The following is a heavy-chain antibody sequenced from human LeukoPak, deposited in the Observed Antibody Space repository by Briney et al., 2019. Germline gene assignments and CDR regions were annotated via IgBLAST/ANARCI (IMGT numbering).Heavy chain of an antibody. J-gene: IGHJ6*03. D-gene: IGHD2-2*01. V-gene: IGHV4-38-2*01. CDR2: LYHPDST. CDR3: ARQYDSYFYYYLDL. Sequence: SETLSLTCAVSGYAFNNAYYWVWVRQPPGKGLEWIGSLYHPDSTYYNPSLKSRVTMSLDTSMNQFSLKLSFVTAADTAVYYCARQYDSYFYYYLDLWGTGTTVTVSS. CDR1: GYAFNNAYY.